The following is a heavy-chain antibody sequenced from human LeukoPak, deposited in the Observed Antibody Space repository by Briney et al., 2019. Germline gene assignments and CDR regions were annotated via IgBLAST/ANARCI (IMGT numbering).Heavy chain of an antibody. V-gene: IGHV3-48*04. J-gene: IGHJ5*02. CDR2: ISSTTSTI. Sequence: PGGSLRLSCAASGFTFSSYSMYWVRQAPGKGLEWVSYISSTTSTIHYADSVKGRFTISRDNAKNSLYLQMDSLRAEDTAVYYCARDVTYYGGDWFDPWGQGTLVTVSS. CDR3: ARDVTYYGGDWFDP. CDR1: GFTFSSYS. D-gene: IGHD4-23*01.